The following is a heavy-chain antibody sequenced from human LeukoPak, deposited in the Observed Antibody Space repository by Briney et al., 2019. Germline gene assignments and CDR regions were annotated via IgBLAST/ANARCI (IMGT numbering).Heavy chain of an antibody. Sequence: PGGSLRLSCAASGFTFRNHVMHWVREAPGKGLGWVAVIWYDGSNQYYADSVKGRYTISRDNSKNTLYLQMNSLRAEDTAVYYCARDISARRLDVWGKGTTVTVSS. CDR3: ARDISARRLDV. CDR1: GFTFRNHV. V-gene: IGHV3-33*01. J-gene: IGHJ6*04. CDR2: IWYDGSNQ. D-gene: IGHD3-16*01.